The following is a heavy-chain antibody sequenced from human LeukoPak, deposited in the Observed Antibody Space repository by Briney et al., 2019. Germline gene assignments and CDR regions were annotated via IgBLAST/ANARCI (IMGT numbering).Heavy chain of an antibody. CDR3: AREGHYDSSRFDP. Sequence: GGSLRLSCAASGFSVSFNYMTWVRQAPGKGLEWVSGINWNGGSTGYGDSVKGRFTISRDNAKNSLYLQMNSLRAEDTALYYCAREGHYDSSRFDPWGQGTLVTVSS. D-gene: IGHD3-22*01. J-gene: IGHJ5*02. CDR2: INWNGGST. CDR1: GFSVSFNY. V-gene: IGHV3-20*04.